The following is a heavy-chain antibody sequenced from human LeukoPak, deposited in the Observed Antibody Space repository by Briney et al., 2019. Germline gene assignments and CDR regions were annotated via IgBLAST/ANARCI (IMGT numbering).Heavy chain of an antibody. Sequence: ASVKVSCKASGYTFTSYDINWVRQATGQGLEWMGWMNPNSGNTGYAQKFQGRVTMTRNTSISTAYMELSSLRSEDTAAYYCAXLVIAAAGTKVDYWGQGTLVTVSS. J-gene: IGHJ4*02. V-gene: IGHV1-8*01. CDR1: GYTFTSYD. D-gene: IGHD6-13*01. CDR2: MNPNSGNT. CDR3: AXLVIAAAGTKVDY.